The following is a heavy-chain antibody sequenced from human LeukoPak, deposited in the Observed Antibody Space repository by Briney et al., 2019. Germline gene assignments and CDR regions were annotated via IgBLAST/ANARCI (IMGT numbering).Heavy chain of an antibody. D-gene: IGHD3-22*01. V-gene: IGHV3-7*01. Sequence: PGGSLRLFCAASGFTFSSYWMSWVRQAPGKGLEWVANIKQDGSEKYYVDSVKGRFTISRDNAKNSLYLQMNSLRAEDTAVYYCARATMIVVVLDAFDIWGQGTMVTVSS. CDR2: IKQDGSEK. CDR3: ARATMIVVVLDAFDI. J-gene: IGHJ3*02. CDR1: GFTFSSYW.